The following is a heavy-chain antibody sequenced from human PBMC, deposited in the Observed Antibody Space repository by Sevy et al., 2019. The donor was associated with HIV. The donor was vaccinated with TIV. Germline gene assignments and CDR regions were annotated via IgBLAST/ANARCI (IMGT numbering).Heavy chain of an antibody. J-gene: IGHJ4*02. D-gene: IGHD6-19*01. V-gene: IGHV3-23*01. CDR3: ASRSSGWYFDY. Sequence: GGSLRLSCAASGFTFSSYAMSWVRQAPGKGLEWVSAISGSGGSTYYADSVRGRLTISRDNTENTLYMQMNSLRAEDTAVFYCASRSSGWYFDYWGQGTLVTVSS. CDR2: ISGSGGST. CDR1: GFTFSSYA.